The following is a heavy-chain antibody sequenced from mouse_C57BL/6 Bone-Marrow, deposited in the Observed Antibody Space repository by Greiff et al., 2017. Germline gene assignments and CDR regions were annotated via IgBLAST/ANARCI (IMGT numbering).Heavy chain of an antibody. CDR3: ARCPFITTVVEGY. CDR2: IYPRSGNT. D-gene: IGHD1-1*01. J-gene: IGHJ2*01. CDR1: GYTLTSYG. V-gene: IGHV1-81*01. Sequence: VQLQQSGAELARPGASVKLSCTASGYTLTSYGISWVKQRTGQGLEWIGEIYPRSGNTYYNEKFKGKATLTADKSSSTAYMGLRSLTSEDSAAYFCARCPFITTVVEGYWGQGTTLTVSS.